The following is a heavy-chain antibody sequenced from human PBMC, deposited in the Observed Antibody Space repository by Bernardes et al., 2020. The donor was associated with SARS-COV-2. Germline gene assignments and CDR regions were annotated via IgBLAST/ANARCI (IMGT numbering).Heavy chain of an antibody. CDR2: MSPNSGNT. CDR1: GYTFTAYD. J-gene: IGHJ6*02. CDR3: AIMMVGPTNYYYYYGMDV. D-gene: IGHD1-26*01. V-gene: IGHV1-8*01. Sequence: ASVKVSCKTSGYTFTAYDISWVRQATGQGLEWMGWMSPNSGNTGYAQKFQGRVTMTRDTSISTAYIELTSLTSDDTAIYFCAIMMVGPTNYYYYYGMDVWGQGTTVTVSS.